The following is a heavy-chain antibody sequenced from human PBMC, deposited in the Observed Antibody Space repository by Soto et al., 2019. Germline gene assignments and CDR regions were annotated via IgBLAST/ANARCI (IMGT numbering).Heavy chain of an antibody. CDR3: ARGKVWFDP. Sequence: EVKLVESGGGLVQPGGSLRLSCAASGFTMSGYWMSWLRQAPGKGPEWVANIKQDGSEKYYVDSVKGLFTISRDNAKNSLYMQMISLRVEDTAVYYCARGKVWFDPWGQGTLVTVSS. J-gene: IGHJ5*02. CDR2: IKQDGSEK. V-gene: IGHV3-7*01. CDR1: GFTMSGYW.